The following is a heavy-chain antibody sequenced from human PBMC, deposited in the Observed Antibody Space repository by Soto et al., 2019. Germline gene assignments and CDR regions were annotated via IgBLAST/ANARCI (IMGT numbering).Heavy chain of an antibody. Sequence: PSETLSLTCTVSGGSITNYYWTWIRQPPGKGLEWIGYIYYTGTTDYNPSLMGRVTISVDTSENQFSLELRSVTAADSAVYYCVRVCNHCRGSFDYWGPGSLVTVSS. D-gene: IGHD1-26*01. CDR1: GGSITNYY. CDR3: VRVCNHCRGSFDY. V-gene: IGHV4-59*01. J-gene: IGHJ4*02. CDR2: IYYTGTT.